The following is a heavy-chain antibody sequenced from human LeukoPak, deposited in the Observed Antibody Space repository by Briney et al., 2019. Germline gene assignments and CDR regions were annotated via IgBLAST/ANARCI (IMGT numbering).Heavy chain of an antibody. CDR1: GYTFTSYG. Sequence: ASVKVSCKASGYTFTSYGISWVRQAPGQGLEWMGWISAYNGNTNYAQKFQGRVTMTRNTSISTAYMELSSLRSEDTAVYYCARGDLRWYPDYWGQGTLVTVSS. V-gene: IGHV1-18*01. CDR2: ISAYNGNT. CDR3: ARGDLRWYPDY. D-gene: IGHD4-23*01. J-gene: IGHJ4*02.